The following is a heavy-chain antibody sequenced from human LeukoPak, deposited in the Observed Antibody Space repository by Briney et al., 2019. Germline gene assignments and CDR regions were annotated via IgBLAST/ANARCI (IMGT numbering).Heavy chain of an antibody. CDR1: GGSISSYY. Sequence: SETLSLTCTVSGGSISSYYWSWLRQPPGKGLEWIGYIYYSGSTNYNPSLKSRVTISVDTSKNQFSLKLSSVTAADTAVYYCASGGIVGATSFDYWGQGTLVTVSS. D-gene: IGHD1-26*01. CDR3: ASGGIVGATSFDY. J-gene: IGHJ4*02. V-gene: IGHV4-59*01. CDR2: IYYSGST.